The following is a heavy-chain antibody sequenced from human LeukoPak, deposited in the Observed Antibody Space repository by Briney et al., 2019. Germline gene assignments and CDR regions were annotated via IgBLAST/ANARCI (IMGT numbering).Heavy chain of an antibody. D-gene: IGHD2-2*01. CDR2: ITGSGGTT. Sequence: PGGSLRLSCAASGFTFSSYAMTWVRQAPGKGLEWVSTITGSGGTTYYADSVKGRFTISRDNSKNTLYLQMNSLRAEDTALYYCAKAVYQLLSYEFYYYYGMDVWGQGTTVTVSS. CDR1: GFTFSSYA. J-gene: IGHJ6*02. CDR3: AKAVYQLLSYEFYYYYGMDV. V-gene: IGHV3-23*01.